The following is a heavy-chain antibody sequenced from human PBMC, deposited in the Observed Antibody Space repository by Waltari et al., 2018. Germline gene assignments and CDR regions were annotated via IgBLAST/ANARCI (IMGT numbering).Heavy chain of an antibody. J-gene: IGHJ6*02. D-gene: IGHD7-27*01. CDR1: GGSIRSGSYY. V-gene: IGHV4-61*02. Sequence: QVQLQESGPGLVKPSQTLSLTCTVSGGSIRSGSYYWSWIRQPAGKGLEWIGRIYTSGSTNYNPSLKSRVTISVDTSKNQFSLKLSSVTAADTAVYYCARATWVNYYYYGMDVWGQGTTVTVSS. CDR2: IYTSGST. CDR3: ARATWVNYYYYGMDV.